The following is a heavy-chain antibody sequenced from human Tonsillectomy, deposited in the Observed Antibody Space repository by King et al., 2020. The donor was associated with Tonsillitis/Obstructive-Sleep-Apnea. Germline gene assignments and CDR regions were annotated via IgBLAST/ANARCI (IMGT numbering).Heavy chain of an antibody. CDR2: IKSKTDGGTT. D-gene: IGHD2-2*01. CDR1: GFTFSNAW. Sequence: VQLVESGGGLVKPGGSLRLSCAASGFTFSNAWMSWVRQAPGKGLEWVGRIKSKTDGGTTDYAAPVKGRFTISRDDSKNTLYLQMKSLKTEDTAVYYCTTGERYCSSTSCYDYYYYYMDVWGKGTTVTVSS. CDR3: TTGERYCSSTSCYDYYYYYMDV. V-gene: IGHV3-15*01. J-gene: IGHJ6*03.